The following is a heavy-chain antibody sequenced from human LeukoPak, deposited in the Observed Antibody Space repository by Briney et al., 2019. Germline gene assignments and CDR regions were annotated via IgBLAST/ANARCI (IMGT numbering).Heavy chain of an antibody. J-gene: IGHJ4*02. D-gene: IGHD4-11*01. CDR3: AKDAQRGFDYSNSLDK. CDR2: IWSDGTNT. Sequence: PGGSLRLSCATSGFTFSHYGMHWVRQAPGKGLERVAVIWSDGTNTYYGDPVKGRLTISRDNFQRTVYLQMNSLRAEDTAVYYCAKDAQRGFDYSNSLDKWGQGTLVTVSS. V-gene: IGHV3-33*06. CDR1: GFTFSHYG.